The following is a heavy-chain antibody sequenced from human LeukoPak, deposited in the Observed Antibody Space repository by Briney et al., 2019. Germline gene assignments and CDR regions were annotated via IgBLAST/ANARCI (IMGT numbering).Heavy chain of an antibody. CDR1: GGSFSGYY. CDR2: INHSGST. D-gene: IGHD4-23*01. Sequence: SETLSLTWAVYGGSFSGYYWSWIRQPPGKGLEWIGEINHSGSTNYNPSLKSRVTISVDTSKNQFSLKLSSVTAADTAVYYCAKAYGGNSESWGQGTLVTVSS. V-gene: IGHV4-34*01. CDR3: AKAYGGNSES. J-gene: IGHJ4*02.